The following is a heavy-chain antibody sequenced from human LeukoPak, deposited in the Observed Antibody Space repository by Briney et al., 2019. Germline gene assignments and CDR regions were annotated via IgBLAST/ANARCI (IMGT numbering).Heavy chain of an antibody. CDR3: AREHYFYYLDA. V-gene: IGHV3-7*01. Sequence: GGSLRLSCAASGFSFGNHAMIWVRQAPGKGLEWVAIVNQGGTQKYYVDSVKGRFTISRDNAENSLYLQMNSLKAEDTAVYYCAREHYFYYLDAWGKGTTVTVSS. J-gene: IGHJ6*03. CDR1: GFSFGNHA. CDR2: VNQGGTQK.